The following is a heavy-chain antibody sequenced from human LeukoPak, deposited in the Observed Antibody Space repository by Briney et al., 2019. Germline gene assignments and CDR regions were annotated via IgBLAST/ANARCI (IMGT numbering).Heavy chain of an antibody. CDR1: GGSISSGGYY. Sequence: SETLSLTRTVSGGSISSGGYYWSWIRQHPGKGLEWIGYIYYSGSTYYNPSLKSRVTISVDTSKNQFSLKLSSVTAADTAVYYCARADILTGYYDYWGQGTLVTVSS. CDR3: ARADILTGYYDY. CDR2: IYYSGST. D-gene: IGHD3-9*01. V-gene: IGHV4-31*03. J-gene: IGHJ4*02.